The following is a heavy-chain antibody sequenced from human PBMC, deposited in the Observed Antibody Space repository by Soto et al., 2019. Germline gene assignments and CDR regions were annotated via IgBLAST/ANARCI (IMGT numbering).Heavy chain of an antibody. D-gene: IGHD3-10*01. CDR1: GGTFSSYA. Sequence: QVQLVQSGAEVKKPGSSVKVSCKASGGTFSSYAISWVRQAPGQGLEWMGGIIPIFGTANYAQKFQGRVTITADESTSTAYMERSSLRSDDTAVYYCARGHTRDRGDTVYYYGMDVWGQGTTVTVSS. J-gene: IGHJ6*02. CDR3: ARGHTRDRGDTVYYYGMDV. V-gene: IGHV1-69*12. CDR2: IIPIFGTA.